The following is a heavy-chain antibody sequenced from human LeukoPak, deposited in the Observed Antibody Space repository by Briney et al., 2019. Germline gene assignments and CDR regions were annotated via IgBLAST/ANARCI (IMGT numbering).Heavy chain of an antibody. CDR2: ISYDGSNK. CDR3: ARDQAPVSHFDY. Sequence: GGSLRLSCAASGFTFSSYAMHWVRQAPGKGLEWVAVISYDGSNKYYADSVKGRFTISRDNPKNTLYLQMNSLRAEDTAVYYCARDQAPVSHFDYWGQGTLVTVSS. V-gene: IGHV3-30*04. CDR1: GFTFSSYA. D-gene: IGHD4-11*01. J-gene: IGHJ4*02.